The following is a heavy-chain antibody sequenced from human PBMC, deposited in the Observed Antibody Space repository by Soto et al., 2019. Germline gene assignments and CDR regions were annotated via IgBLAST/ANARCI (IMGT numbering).Heavy chain of an antibody. D-gene: IGHD4-4*01. V-gene: IGHV3-74*01. CDR1: GFTFSSYW. Sequence: PGGSLRLSCAASGFTFSSYWMHWVCQGPGKGLVWVSRINSDGSSTSYADFVKGRFTISRDNAKNTLYLQMNSLRAEDTAVYYCARSRLYEMTTIMAYYYYGMDVWGQGPTVTVS. CDR2: INSDGSST. CDR3: ARSRLYEMTTIMAYYYYGMDV. J-gene: IGHJ6*02.